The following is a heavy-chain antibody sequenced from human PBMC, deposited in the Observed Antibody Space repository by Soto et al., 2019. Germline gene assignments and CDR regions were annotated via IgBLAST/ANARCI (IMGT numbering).Heavy chain of an antibody. J-gene: IGHJ5*02. CDR1: GFTFSTFA. CDR2: ISHDGRIE. CDR3: ARDGLPDDFRSGGYWFDP. D-gene: IGHD3-3*01. V-gene: IGHV3-30-3*01. Sequence: GGSLRLSXAASGFTFSTFALPWVRQAPGEGLEWVALISHDGRIEKYADSVKGRFTLPRDNSKNTLYMQIDSLRLEDTGVYYCARDGLPDDFRSGGYWFDPWGQGTQVTVSS.